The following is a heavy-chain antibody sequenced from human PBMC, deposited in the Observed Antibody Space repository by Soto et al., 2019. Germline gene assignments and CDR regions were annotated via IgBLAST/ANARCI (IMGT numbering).Heavy chain of an antibody. Sequence: QVQLVQSGAEVKKPGTSVRISCKTSGYTFSNYDINWVRQVAGQGLEWMGWMNPKSGYTGSARNFQGRVTMTRDTSMTTAYMELSSLRSEDTAMYYCARVMGSVDFWGQGTLVTVSS. CDR1: GYTFSNYD. CDR3: ARVMGSVDF. CDR2: MNPKSGYT. J-gene: IGHJ4*02. V-gene: IGHV1-8*01. D-gene: IGHD1-26*01.